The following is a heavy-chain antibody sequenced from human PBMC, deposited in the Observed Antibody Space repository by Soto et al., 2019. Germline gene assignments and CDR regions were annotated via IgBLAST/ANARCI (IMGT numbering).Heavy chain of an antibody. V-gene: IGHV3-23*01. CDR2: IRGSGGST. CDR3: AKDTEENELYYYYYYGMDV. CDR1: GFTFSSYA. Sequence: GGSLRLSCAASGFTFSSYAMSWVRQAPGKGLEWVSAIRGSGGSTYYADSVKGRFTISRDNSKNTLYLQMNSLRAEDTAVYYCAKDTEENELYYYYYYGMDVWGQGTTVTVSS. D-gene: IGHD1-1*01. J-gene: IGHJ6*02.